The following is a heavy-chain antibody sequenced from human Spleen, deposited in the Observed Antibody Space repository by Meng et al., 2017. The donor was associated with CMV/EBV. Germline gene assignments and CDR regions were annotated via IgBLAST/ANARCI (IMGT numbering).Heavy chain of an antibody. J-gene: IGHJ4*02. D-gene: IGHD5-18*01. CDR3: AKVIAGYSYAAGYFDY. V-gene: IGHV3-11*01. Sequence: GESLKISCAASGFTFSDYYMSWIRQAPGKGLEWVSYISSSGSTIYYADSVKGRFTISRDNAKNSLYLQMNSLRAEDTTVYYCAKVIAGYSYAAGYFDYWGQGTLVTVSS. CDR2: ISSSGSTI. CDR1: GFTFSDYY.